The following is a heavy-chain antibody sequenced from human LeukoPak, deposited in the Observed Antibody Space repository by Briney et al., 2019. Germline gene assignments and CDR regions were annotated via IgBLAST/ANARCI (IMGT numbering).Heavy chain of an antibody. CDR2: INQDGSEK. D-gene: IGHD5-24*01. V-gene: IGHV3-7*05. Sequence: GGSLRLSCAGSGFIFSTYWMSWVRLAPGKGLEWVANINQDGSEKFYVDSVKGRFTISGDNAKNSLYVQMNSLRAEDTAVYYCVRGFDGYYGFDLWGQGTMVTVSS. CDR1: GFIFSTYW. CDR3: VRGFDGYYGFDL. J-gene: IGHJ3*01.